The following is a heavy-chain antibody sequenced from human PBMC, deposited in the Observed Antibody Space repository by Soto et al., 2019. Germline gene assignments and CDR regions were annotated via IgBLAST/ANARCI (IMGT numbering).Heavy chain of an antibody. V-gene: IGHV4-31*03. D-gene: IGHD5-12*01. CDR2: IYYSGSI. J-gene: IGHJ4*02. CDR3: ARATGRDGYNPPFDY. CDR1: GGSISSGGYY. Sequence: QVQLQESGPGLVKPSQTLSLTCTVSGGSISSGGYYWSWIRQHPGKGLEWIGYIYYSGSIYYDPSLKSRATTPVDTSKNQFPLNQSSVTAADTAVYYCARATGRDGYNPPFDYWGQGTLVTVSS.